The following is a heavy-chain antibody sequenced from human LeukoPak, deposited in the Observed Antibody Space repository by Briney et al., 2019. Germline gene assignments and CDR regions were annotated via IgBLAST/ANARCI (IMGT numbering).Heavy chain of an antibody. J-gene: IGHJ4*02. Sequence: GGSLRLSRAASGFTLDVFVMHWVPAAPGEGLGWGSGLCWNSGSIDSADSGTGRFTISRDHAKTSPYPQLSRPRGQDMALYYCAKGPDYYFWTPLDHWGQGTLVTVSS. D-gene: IGHD3/OR15-3a*01. CDR2: LCWNSGSI. CDR3: AKGPDYYFWTPLDH. CDR1: GFTLDVFV. V-gene: IGHV3-9*03.